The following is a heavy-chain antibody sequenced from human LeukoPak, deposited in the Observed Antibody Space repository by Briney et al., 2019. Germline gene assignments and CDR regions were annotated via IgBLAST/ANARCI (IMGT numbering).Heavy chain of an antibody. Sequence: GASVKVSCKASGYTFTGYYMHWVRQAPGQGLEWMGWINPNSGGTNYAQKFQGRVTMTRDTSISTAYMELSRLRSDDTAVYYCARVGGVTTYCGGDCYPGTAFDIWGQGTMVTVSS. J-gene: IGHJ3*02. CDR3: ARVGGVTTYCGGDCYPGTAFDI. CDR1: GYTFTGYY. D-gene: IGHD2-21*02. V-gene: IGHV1-2*02. CDR2: INPNSGGT.